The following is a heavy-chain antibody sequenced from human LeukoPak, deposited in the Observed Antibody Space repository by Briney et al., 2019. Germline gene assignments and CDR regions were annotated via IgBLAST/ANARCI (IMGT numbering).Heavy chain of an antibody. V-gene: IGHV3-74*01. D-gene: IGHD1-14*01. J-gene: IGHJ4*02. CDR1: GLTHSDYW. CDR3: ARGNQADDY. Sequence: GGSLSLPYAASGLTHSDYWMLCARDLPGRALVWVSRINSGGSRTSYADSVKSRVTISRDNAKNTLYLQMDGLRAEYTGVYYWARGNQADDYWGQGTLVTVSS. CDR2: INSGGSRT.